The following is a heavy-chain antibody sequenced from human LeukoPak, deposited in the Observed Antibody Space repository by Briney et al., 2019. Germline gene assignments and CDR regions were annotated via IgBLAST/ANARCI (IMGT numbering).Heavy chain of an antibody. Sequence: SGGSLRLSCEASGFTFSSYGMHWVRQAPGKGLEWVAVIWFDGSNKYYADSVKGRFTISRDDSKNTLYLQVNSLRAEDTAVYYCARAPTLADLDYWGQGTLVTVSS. CDR2: IWFDGSNK. J-gene: IGHJ4*02. CDR1: GFTFSSYG. V-gene: IGHV3-33*01. D-gene: IGHD6-19*01. CDR3: ARAPTLADLDY.